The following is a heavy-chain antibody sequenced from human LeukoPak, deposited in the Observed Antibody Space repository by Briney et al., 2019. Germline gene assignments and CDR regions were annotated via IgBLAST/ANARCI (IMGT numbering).Heavy chain of an antibody. J-gene: IGHJ4*02. CDR1: GYTFTSYY. CDR3: AKEGNSGWVPKY. D-gene: IGHD6-19*01. CDR2: INPSGATT. V-gene: IGHV1-46*01. Sequence: ASVKVSCKASGYTFTSYYIHWVRQAPGQGREWMGMINPSGATTTYAQNFQGRVTMTRDTSTRTPYMELSSLRSEDTAVYYCAKEGNSGWVPKYWGQGTLVTVSS.